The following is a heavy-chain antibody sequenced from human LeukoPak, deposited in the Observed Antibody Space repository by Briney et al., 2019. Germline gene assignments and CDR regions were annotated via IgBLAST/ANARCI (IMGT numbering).Heavy chain of an antibody. D-gene: IGHD6-6*01. CDR2: INHSGST. J-gene: IGHJ5*02. Sequence: SETLSLTCTVSGGSISSSSYYWGWIRQPPGKGLEWIGEINHSGSTNYNPSLKSRVTISVDTSKNQFSLKLSSVTAADTAVYYCARIRARRRWFDPWGQGTLVTVSS. CDR1: GGSISSSSYY. V-gene: IGHV4-39*07. CDR3: ARIRARRRWFDP.